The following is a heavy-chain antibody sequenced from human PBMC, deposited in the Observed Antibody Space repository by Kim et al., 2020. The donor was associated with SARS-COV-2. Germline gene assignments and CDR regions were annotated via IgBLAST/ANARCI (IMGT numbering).Heavy chain of an antibody. CDR2: T. J-gene: IGHJ4*02. CDR3: ARSEAVAGFIDY. Sequence: TNYNPSLESRVTISVDPSKNHFSLKLRSVTTADTATYSCARSEAVAGFIDYWGQGTLVTVSS. V-gene: IGHV4-61*03. D-gene: IGHD6-19*01.